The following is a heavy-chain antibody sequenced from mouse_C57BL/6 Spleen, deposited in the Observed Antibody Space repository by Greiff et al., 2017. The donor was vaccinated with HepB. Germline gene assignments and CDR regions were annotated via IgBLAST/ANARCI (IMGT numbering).Heavy chain of an antibody. CDR3: ASSRGSSSFDY. CDR2: INPYNGDT. V-gene: IGHV1-20*01. J-gene: IGHJ2*01. CDR1: GYSFTGYF. D-gene: IGHD1-1*01. Sequence: VQLKESGPELVKPGDSVKISCKASGYSFTGYFMNWVMQSHGKSLEWIGRINPYNGDTFYNQKFKGKATLTVDKSSSTAHMELRSLTSEDSAVYYCASSRGSSSFDYWGQGTTLTVSS.